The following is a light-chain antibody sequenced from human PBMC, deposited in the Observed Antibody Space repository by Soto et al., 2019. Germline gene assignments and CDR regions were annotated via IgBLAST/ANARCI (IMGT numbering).Light chain of an antibody. V-gene: IGKV3-11*01. CDR3: QQRYSWLRA. CDR1: QSVSSS. J-gene: IGKJ1*01. CDR2: SGD. Sequence: EVVVTQSPDTLSLSPGETATLSCRASQSVSSSVAWNQHKPGQSPRLVVYSGDKRAPGIPPRFSGSGSGTDFTLTISSLESDDFAIYYCQQRYSWLRAFGPGTKV.